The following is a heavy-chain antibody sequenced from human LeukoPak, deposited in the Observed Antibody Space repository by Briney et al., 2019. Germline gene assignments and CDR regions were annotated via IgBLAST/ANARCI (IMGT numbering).Heavy chain of an antibody. Sequence: PSETLSLTCTVSGGSISSGSYYWSWIRQPAGKGLEWIGRIYTSGSTNYNPSLKSRVTISVDTSKNQFSLKLSSVTAADTAVYYCARELRYFARNWFDPWGQGTLVTVSS. CDR1: GGSISSGSYY. J-gene: IGHJ5*02. V-gene: IGHV4-61*02. CDR2: IYTSGST. D-gene: IGHD3-9*01. CDR3: ARELRYFARNWFDP.